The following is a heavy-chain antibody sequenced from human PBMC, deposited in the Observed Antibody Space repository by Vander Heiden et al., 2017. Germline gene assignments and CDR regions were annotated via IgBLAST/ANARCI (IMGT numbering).Heavy chain of an antibody. J-gene: IGHJ4*02. V-gene: IGHV3-21*01. CDR2: ISRSSSNI. CDR1: GFTFSSYS. CDR3: ARVNEDQLWSRDY. Sequence: EVQLVESGGGLVKPGGSLRLSCVGSGFTFSSYSMNWVRQAPGKGLEWVSSISRSSSNIQYADSVKGRFTISRDTAKNSLYLQMNSLRAEDTAVYYCARVNEDQLWSRDYWGQGTLVTVSS. D-gene: IGHD5-18*01.